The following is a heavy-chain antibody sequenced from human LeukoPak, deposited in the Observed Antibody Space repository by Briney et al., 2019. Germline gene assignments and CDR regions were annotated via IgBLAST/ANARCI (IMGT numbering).Heavy chain of an antibody. Sequence: SETLSLTCTVSGGSISSGDYYWSWIRQPPGTGLEWIGYIYYSGSTYYNPSLKSRVTISVDTSKNQFSLKLSSVTAADTAVYYCARGSGLTGAFGEWDYWGQGTLVTVSS. CDR1: GGSISSGDYY. D-gene: IGHD7-27*01. CDR3: ARGSGLTGAFGEWDY. CDR2: IYYSGST. J-gene: IGHJ4*02. V-gene: IGHV4-30-4*01.